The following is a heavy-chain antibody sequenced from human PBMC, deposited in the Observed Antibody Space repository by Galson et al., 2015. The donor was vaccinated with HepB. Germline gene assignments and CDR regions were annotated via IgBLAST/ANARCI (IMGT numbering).Heavy chain of an antibody. J-gene: IGHJ4*02. Sequence: SLRLSCAASGFTVSSNYMTWVRQAPGKGLAWVSTLYRGGSTYYADSVKGRFTISRDNSKNTLFLQMNSLRAEDTAVYYCAREASSGYYYFDYWGQGTLVTVSS. D-gene: IGHD6-19*01. CDR1: GFTVSSNY. CDR2: LYRGGST. V-gene: IGHV3-66*01. CDR3: AREASSGYYYFDY.